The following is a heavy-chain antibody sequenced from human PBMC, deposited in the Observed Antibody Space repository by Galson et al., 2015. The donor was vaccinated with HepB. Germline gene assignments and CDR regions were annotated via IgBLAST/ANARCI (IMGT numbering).Heavy chain of an antibody. Sequence: QSGAEVKKPGESLKISCKGSGYIFTSNWIGWVRQMPGKGLEWMGTIYPGNSDTRYSPSFQGQVTISADKSISTAYLQWSGLKASDTAMYYCARRYSSSWYSNDAFDIWGQGTMVTV. CDR1: GYIFTSNW. J-gene: IGHJ3*02. D-gene: IGHD6-13*01. CDR3: ARRYSSSWYSNDAFDI. V-gene: IGHV5-51*01. CDR2: IYPGNSDT.